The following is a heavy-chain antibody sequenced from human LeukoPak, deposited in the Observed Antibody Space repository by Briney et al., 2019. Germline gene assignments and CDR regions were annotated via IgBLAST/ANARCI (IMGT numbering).Heavy chain of an antibody. CDR3: ARVSRVGSSSWYVNYYYYYMDV. D-gene: IGHD6-13*01. CDR1: GGTFNNYT. J-gene: IGHJ6*03. V-gene: IGHV1-69*06. CDR2: IIPIFGTA. Sequence: SVKVSCKASGGTFNNYTISWVRQAPGQGLEWMGGIIPIFGTANYAQKFQGRVTITADKSTSTVYMDLSSLRSEDTAVYYCARVSRVGSSSWYVNYYYYYMDVWGKGTTVTISS.